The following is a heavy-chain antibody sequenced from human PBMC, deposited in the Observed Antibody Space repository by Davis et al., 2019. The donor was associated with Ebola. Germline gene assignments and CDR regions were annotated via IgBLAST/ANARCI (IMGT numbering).Heavy chain of an antibody. CDR3: ARDFGDIVVVPAAMDV. CDR2: IWYDGGNK. V-gene: IGHV3-33*08. CDR1: GFTFNNYG. D-gene: IGHD2-2*01. Sequence: PGGSLRLSCAASGFTFNNYGMHWVRQAPGKGLEWVAVIWYDGGNKYYADSVKGRFTASRDNAKNSLYLQMNSLRAEDTAVYYCARDFGDIVVVPAAMDVWGKGTTVTVSS. J-gene: IGHJ6*04.